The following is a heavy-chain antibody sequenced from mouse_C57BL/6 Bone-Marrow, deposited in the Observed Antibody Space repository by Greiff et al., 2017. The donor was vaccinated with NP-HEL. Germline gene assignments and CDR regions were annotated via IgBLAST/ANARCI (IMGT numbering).Heavy chain of an antibody. V-gene: IGHV6-3*01. D-gene: IGHD1-1*01. Sequence: EVMLVESGGGLVQPGGSMKLSCVASGFTFSNYWMNWVRQSPEKGLEWVAQIRLKSDNYATHYAESVKGRFTISRDDSKSSVYLQMNNLRAEDTGIYYCTYYYGSSYPFGYWGQGTTLTVSS. CDR1: GFTFSNYW. CDR3: TYYYGSSYPFGY. J-gene: IGHJ2*01. CDR2: IRLKSDNYAT.